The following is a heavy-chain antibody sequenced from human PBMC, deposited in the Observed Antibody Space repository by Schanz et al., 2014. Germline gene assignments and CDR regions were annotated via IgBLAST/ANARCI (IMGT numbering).Heavy chain of an antibody. D-gene: IGHD1-1*01. CDR1: GFTVSSNY. CDR2: IYSGGST. Sequence: EVQLVESGGGLIQPGGSLRLSCAASGFTVSSNYMSWVRQAPGKGLEWVSVIYSGGSTYYADSVKGRFTISREPSKKKRERKRKRRREEEKEGYYCARDRWDWNNAFDIWGQGTMVTVSS. J-gene: IGHJ3*02. V-gene: IGHV3-53*01. CDR3: ARDRWDWNNAFDI.